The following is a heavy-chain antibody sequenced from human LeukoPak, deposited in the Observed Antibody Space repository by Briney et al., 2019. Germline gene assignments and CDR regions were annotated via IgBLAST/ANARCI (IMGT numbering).Heavy chain of an antibody. J-gene: IGHJ4*02. CDR2: ISSSSSYI. D-gene: IGHD5-18*01. Sequence: PGGSLRLSCAASGFTLSSYSMNWVRQAPGKGREWVSSISSSSSYIYYADSVKGRFTISRDNAKNSLYLQMNSLRAEDTAVYYCARDEISWVYSYGFDYWGQGTLVTVSS. CDR3: ARDEISWVYSYGFDY. CDR1: GFTLSSYS. V-gene: IGHV3-21*01.